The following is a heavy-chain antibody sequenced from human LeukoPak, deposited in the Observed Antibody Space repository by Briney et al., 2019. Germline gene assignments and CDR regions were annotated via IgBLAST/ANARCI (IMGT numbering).Heavy chain of an antibody. D-gene: IGHD2-8*01. V-gene: IGHV4-34*01. CDR3: ARAFGAYCTNGVCYHFDY. Sequence: LRLSCAASGFTFSSYEMNWVRQPPGKGLEWIGEINHSGSTNYNPSLKSRVTISVDTSKNQFSLKLSSVTAADTAVYYCARAFGAYCTNGVCYHFDYWGQGTLVTVSS. J-gene: IGHJ4*02. CDR2: INHSGST. CDR1: GFTFSSYE.